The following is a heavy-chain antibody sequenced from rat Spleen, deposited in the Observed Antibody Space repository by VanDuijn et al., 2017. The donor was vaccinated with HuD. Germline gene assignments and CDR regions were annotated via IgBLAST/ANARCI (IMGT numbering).Heavy chain of an antibody. J-gene: IGHJ3*01. CDR3: ASCPYSSYIYVAY. D-gene: IGHD1-2*01. CDR2: ISSGGGDT. CDR1: GFTFSSFP. Sequence: EVQLVESGGGLVQPGRSLKLSCAASGFTFSSFPMAWVRQAPKKGLEWVASISSGGGDTYYPDSVKGRFTISRDNAKSTLYLQMDSLRSEDTASYSCASCPYSSYIYVAYWGQGTLVTVSS. V-gene: IGHV5-25*01.